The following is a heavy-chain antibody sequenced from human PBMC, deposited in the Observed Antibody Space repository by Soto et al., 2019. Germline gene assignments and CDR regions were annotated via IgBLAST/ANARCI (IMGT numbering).Heavy chain of an antibody. Sequence: EVQLLESGGGLVQPGGSLRLSCAASGFTFNSYAMSWVRRAPGTGLEWVSGISSSGGSTNYADSVKGRITISRDNSKNTLYLQMNSLRAEDTAVYYCAKDRSSSSWYYLDYWGQGTLVTVSS. CDR2: ISSSGGST. D-gene: IGHD6-13*01. J-gene: IGHJ4*02. CDR1: GFTFNSYA. CDR3: AKDRSSSSWYYLDY. V-gene: IGHV3-23*01.